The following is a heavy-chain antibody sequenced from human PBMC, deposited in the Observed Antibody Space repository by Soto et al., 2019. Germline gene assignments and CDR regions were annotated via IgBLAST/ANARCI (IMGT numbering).Heavy chain of an antibody. J-gene: IGHJ4*02. CDR2: IIPIFGTA. CDR1: GGTFSSYA. V-gene: IGHV1-69*13. CDR3: ARALSMIVVEYYFDY. D-gene: IGHD3-22*01. Sequence: ASVKVSCKASGGTFSSYAISWVRQAPGQGLEWMGGIIPIFGTANYAQKFQGRVTITADESTSTAYMELSSLRSEDTAVYYCARALSMIVVEYYFDYWGQGTLVTVSS.